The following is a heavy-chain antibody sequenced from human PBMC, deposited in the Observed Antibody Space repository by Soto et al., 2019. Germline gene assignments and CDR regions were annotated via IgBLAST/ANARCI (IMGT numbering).Heavy chain of an antibody. CDR2: VRGSGDVS. V-gene: IGHV3-23*01. D-gene: IGHD1-26*01. CDR3: AKHNGASSAYYMDV. J-gene: IGHJ6*03. CDR1: GFTFSNYA. Sequence: EVQLLESGGDLVQPGGSLRLSCSASGFTFSNYAMSWVRQAPGRGLEWVSSVRGSGDVSYYVDSVKGRFTTSSDNSRNTLSLQLVSLRAEDTAVYYCAKHNGASSAYYMDVWGKGTTVTVSS.